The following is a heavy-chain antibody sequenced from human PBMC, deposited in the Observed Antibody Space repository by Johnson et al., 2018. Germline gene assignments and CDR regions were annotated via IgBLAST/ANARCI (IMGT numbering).Heavy chain of an antibody. CDR1: GGSISSSSYY. Sequence: QVQLQESGPGLVKPSETLALTCTVSGGSISSSSYYWGWIRQPPGKGLEWIGSIYYSGSTYYNPSLKSRVTMSVATSKNQFSLMLSSVNASDTAVYYCASPSCPPTSCFYGMDGCGQGTTVTVSS. CDR3: ASPSCPPTSCFYGMDG. CDR2: IYYSGST. J-gene: IGHJ6*02. V-gene: IGHV4-39*01. D-gene: IGHD2-2*01.